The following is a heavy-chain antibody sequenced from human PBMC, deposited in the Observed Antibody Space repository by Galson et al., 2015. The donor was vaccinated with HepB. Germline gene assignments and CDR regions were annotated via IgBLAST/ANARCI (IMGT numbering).Heavy chain of an antibody. V-gene: IGHV3-64D*06. CDR2: ISSNGAST. CDR1: GFTFTNYA. J-gene: IGHJ1*01. CDR3: VKDLGGVPGIGGYFRH. D-gene: IGHD3-16*01. Sequence: SLRLSCAASGFTFTNYALHWVRQAPGKGLEYVSGISSNGASTYYADSVKGRFTISRDNSKNTLYLQMSSLNTEDTAVYYCVKDLGGVPGIGGYFRHWGQGTLVTVSS.